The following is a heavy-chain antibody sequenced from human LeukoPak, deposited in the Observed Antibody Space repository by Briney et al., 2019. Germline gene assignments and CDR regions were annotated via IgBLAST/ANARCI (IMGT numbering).Heavy chain of an antibody. J-gene: IGHJ4*02. CDR1: GGSISSSNW. CDR3: ARFNYYGSGSHYESYHDY. D-gene: IGHD3-10*01. CDR2: IYHSGST. Sequence: SETLSLTCAVSGGSISSSNWWSWVRQPPGKGLEWIGEIYHSGSTNYNPSLKSRVTISVDKSKNQFSLKLSSVTAADTAVYYCARFNYYGSGSHYESYHDYWGQGTLVTVSS. V-gene: IGHV4-4*02.